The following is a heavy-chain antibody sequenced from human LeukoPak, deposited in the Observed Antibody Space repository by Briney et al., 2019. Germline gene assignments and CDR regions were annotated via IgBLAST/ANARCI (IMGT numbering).Heavy chain of an antibody. Sequence: GGSLRLSCAASGFTFNIYAMHWVRQAPGKGLEWVSAISRDGGRTYYANSVKGRFTISRDNSKNTLYLQMGRLGAEEMDVYYWARVGLYRGAFYIDNWGQGTLVTVSS. CDR2: ISRDGGRT. CDR1: GFTFNIYA. V-gene: IGHV3-64*01. CDR3: ARVGLYRGAFYIDN. J-gene: IGHJ4*02. D-gene: IGHD3/OR15-3a*01.